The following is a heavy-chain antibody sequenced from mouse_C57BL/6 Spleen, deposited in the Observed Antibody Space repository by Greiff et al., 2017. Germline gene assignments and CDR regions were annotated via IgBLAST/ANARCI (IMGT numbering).Heavy chain of an antibody. Sequence: QVQLQQPGAELVMPGASVKLSCKASGYTFTSYWMHWVKQRPGQGLEWIGEIDPSDSSTNYNQKFKGKSTLTVDKSSITAYMQLSSLTSEDSAVYYCARRGTGTVDYWGQGTTLTVSS. J-gene: IGHJ2*01. D-gene: IGHD4-1*01. CDR2: IDPSDSST. V-gene: IGHV1-69*01. CDR1: GYTFTSYW. CDR3: ARRGTGTVDY.